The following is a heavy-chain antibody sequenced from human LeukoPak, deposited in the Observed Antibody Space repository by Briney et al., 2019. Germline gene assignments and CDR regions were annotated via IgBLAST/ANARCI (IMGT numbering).Heavy chain of an antibody. V-gene: IGHV3-66*01. Sequence: QPGGSLRLSCAASGFTVSSNDMTWVRQTPGKGLEWVSIIYSGGNTYYADSVKGRFTISRDNSKNTLYLQMNSLRAEDTAVFYCARDRPGDGYFDYWGQGTLVTVSS. CDR3: ARDRPGDGYFDY. CDR1: GFTVSSND. D-gene: IGHD3-10*01. CDR2: IYSGGNT. J-gene: IGHJ4*02.